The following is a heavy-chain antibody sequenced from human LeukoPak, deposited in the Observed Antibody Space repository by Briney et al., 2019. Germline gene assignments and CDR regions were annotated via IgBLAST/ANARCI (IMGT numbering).Heavy chain of an antibody. V-gene: IGHV4-38-2*02. CDR3: ARDRAAAGTGY. CDR1: GYSISSGYY. D-gene: IGHD6-13*01. CDR2: IYHSGST. J-gene: IGHJ4*02. Sequence: SETLSLTCTVSGYSISSGYYWGWIRQPPGKGLEWIGSIYHSGSTYYNPSLKSRVTISVDTSTNQFSLKLSSVTAADTAVYYCARDRAAAGTGYWGQGTLITVSS.